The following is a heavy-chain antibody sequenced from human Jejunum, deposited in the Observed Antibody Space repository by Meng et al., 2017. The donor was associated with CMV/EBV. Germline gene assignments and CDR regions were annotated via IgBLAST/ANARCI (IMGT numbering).Heavy chain of an antibody. D-gene: IGHD6-19*01. J-gene: IGHJ4*02. CDR3: AREESVGIAVTGTFDY. CDR2: VYSRGST. CDR1: RDPIRSTF. Sequence: VEFEALGSGLGMPQETRALHWRCSRDPIRSTFGTRVRPTAVKVLEGIGLVYSRGSTLYTPSLTSRVTMSITTSKNQFSLSLASVTAADTAIYFCAREESVGIAVTGTFDYWGQGILVTVSS. V-gene: IGHV4-59*04.